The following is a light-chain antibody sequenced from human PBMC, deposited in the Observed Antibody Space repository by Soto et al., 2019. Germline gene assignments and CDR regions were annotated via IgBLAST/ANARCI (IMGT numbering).Light chain of an antibody. Sequence: EIVMTQSPGTLSLSPGERATLSCRASQRVSSYLAWYQQKPGQAPRLLISDASDRATGIPDRFSGSGSGTDFTLTISRLEPEDFAVYYCQQYGSSPQTFGQGTKVDI. CDR3: QQYGSSPQT. V-gene: IGKV3-20*01. CDR2: DAS. CDR1: QRVSSY. J-gene: IGKJ1*01.